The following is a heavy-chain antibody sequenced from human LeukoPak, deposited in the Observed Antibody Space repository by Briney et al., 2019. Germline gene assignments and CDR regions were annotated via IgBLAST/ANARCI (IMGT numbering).Heavy chain of an antibody. CDR3: VRDAGYRIDH. CDR2: IYNSGST. D-gene: IGHD2-2*02. V-gene: IGHV4-59*01. J-gene: IGHJ4*02. CDR1: GDSISNYY. Sequence: SETLSLTCTVSGDSISNYYWNWIRQPPGQGLEWIAYIYNSGSTYYNPSLKSRVTISVDTSKNQFSLKLSSVTAADTAVYYCVRDAGYRIDHWGQGTLVSVSS.